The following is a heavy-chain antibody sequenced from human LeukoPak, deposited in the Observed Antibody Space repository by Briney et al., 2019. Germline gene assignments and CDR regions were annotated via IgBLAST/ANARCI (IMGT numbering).Heavy chain of an antibody. CDR1: GFSFSSYG. V-gene: IGHV3-21*01. CDR2: ISSSSSYI. D-gene: IGHD3-9*01. Sequence: PGGSLRLSCAGSGFSFSSYGMNWVRQAPGKGLEGVSSISSSSSYIYYADSVKGRFTISRDNAKNSLYLQMNSLRAEDTAVYYCARDQTKGYFDWLMLFDYWGQGTLVTVSS. CDR3: ARDQTKGYFDWLMLFDY. J-gene: IGHJ4*02.